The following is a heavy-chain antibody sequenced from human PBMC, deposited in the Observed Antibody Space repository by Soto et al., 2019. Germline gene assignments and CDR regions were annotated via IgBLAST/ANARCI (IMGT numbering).Heavy chain of an antibody. V-gene: IGHV3-33*01. CDR3: ARDTLKYSYGSYYFDY. Sequence: GGSLRLSCAASGFTFSSYGMHWVRQAPGKGLEWVAVIWYDGSNKYYADSVEGRFTISRDNSKNTLYLQMNSLRAEDTAVYYCARDTLKYSYGSYYFDYWGQGTLVTVSS. J-gene: IGHJ4*02. D-gene: IGHD5-18*01. CDR2: IWYDGSNK. CDR1: GFTFSSYG.